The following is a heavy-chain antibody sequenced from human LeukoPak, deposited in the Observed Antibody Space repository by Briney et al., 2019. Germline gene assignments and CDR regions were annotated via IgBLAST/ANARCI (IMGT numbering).Heavy chain of an antibody. CDR2: IYTSGST. D-gene: IGHD3-3*01. Sequence: SETLSLTCTVSGGSISSYYWSWIRQPPGKGLEWIGYIYTSGSTNYNPSLKSRVTISVDTSKNQFSLKLSSVTAADTAVYYCARDGGAIFGVAINWFDPWGQGTLVTVSS. CDR1: GGSISSYY. V-gene: IGHV4-4*09. CDR3: ARDGGAIFGVAINWFDP. J-gene: IGHJ5*02.